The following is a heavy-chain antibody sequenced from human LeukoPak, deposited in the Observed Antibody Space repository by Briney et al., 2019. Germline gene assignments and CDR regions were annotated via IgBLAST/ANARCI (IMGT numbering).Heavy chain of an antibody. V-gene: IGHV1-8*01. CDR1: VCTFTSYD. D-gene: IGHD6-13*01. Sequence: ASVKVSCKASVCTFTSYDINWVRQATGQGLEWMGWMNPNSGNTGYAQKFQGRVTMTRITSISTAYMELSSLRSEDTAVYYCARGIAAAGTPLEFDYWGQGTLVTVSS. CDR3: ARGIAAAGTPLEFDY. J-gene: IGHJ4*02. CDR2: MNPNSGNT.